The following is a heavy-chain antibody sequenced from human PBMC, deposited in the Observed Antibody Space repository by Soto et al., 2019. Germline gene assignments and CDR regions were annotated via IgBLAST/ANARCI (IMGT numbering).Heavy chain of an antibody. V-gene: IGHV3-13*01. J-gene: IGHJ4*02. CDR3: ARVKSNGWYYFDN. CDR1: GFTFSTYD. Sequence: HPGGSLRLSCAASGFTFSTYDMHWVRQVTGKVLEWVSAIRTAGDTYYPGSVKGRFTISRENAKNSLYLQMDSLRVEDTAVYYCARVKSNGWYYFDNWGQGTLVTVSS. CDR2: IRTAGDT. D-gene: IGHD6-19*01.